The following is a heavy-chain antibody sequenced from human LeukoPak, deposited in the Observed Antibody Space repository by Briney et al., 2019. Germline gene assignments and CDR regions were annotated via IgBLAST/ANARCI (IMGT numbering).Heavy chain of an antibody. D-gene: IGHD6-19*01. Sequence: GGSLRLSCAASGFTFSTYAMTWVRQAPGKGLGWVSGISGSGIGTFYADSVKGRFTISRDNSKNTLYLQMNSLRAEDTAVYYCAKDGGQWLGAKFDYWGQGTLVTVSS. V-gene: IGHV3-23*01. J-gene: IGHJ4*02. CDR2: ISGSGIGT. CDR3: AKDGGQWLGAKFDY. CDR1: GFTFSTYA.